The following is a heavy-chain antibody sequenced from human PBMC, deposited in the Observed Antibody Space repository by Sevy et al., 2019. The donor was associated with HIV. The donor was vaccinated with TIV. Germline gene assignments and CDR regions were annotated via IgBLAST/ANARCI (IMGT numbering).Heavy chain of an antibody. D-gene: IGHD3-16*01. Sequence: GGSLRLSCAASGFSFSANWMNWVRQAPGKGLEWVANIKGDGSDKHYVDSVEGRFTISRDNAKNVLYLQMNSLRVEDTAVYYCANATLGRFESWGQGTLVTVSS. CDR3: ANATLGRFES. CDR2: IKGDGSDK. V-gene: IGHV3-7*01. J-gene: IGHJ4*02. CDR1: GFSFSANW.